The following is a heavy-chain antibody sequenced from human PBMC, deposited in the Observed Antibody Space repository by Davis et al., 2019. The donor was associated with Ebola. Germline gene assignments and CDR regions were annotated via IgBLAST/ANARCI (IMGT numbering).Heavy chain of an antibody. Sequence: AASVKVSCKASGGTFSSYAISWVRQAPGQGLEWMGWISAYNGNTNYAQKLQGRVTMTTDTSTSTAYMELRSLRSDDTAVYYCARSVTMVQGSGWFDPWGQETLVTVSA. J-gene: IGHJ5*02. CDR2: ISAYNGNT. D-gene: IGHD3-10*01. V-gene: IGHV1-18*01. CDR3: ARSVTMVQGSGWFDP. CDR1: GGTFSSYA.